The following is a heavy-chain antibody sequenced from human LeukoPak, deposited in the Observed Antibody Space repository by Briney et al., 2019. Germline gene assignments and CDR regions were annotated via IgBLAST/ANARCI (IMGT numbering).Heavy chain of an antibody. V-gene: IGHV3-33*08. CDR3: APLGRDASNDIHYK. D-gene: IGHD5-24*01. J-gene: IGHJ4*02. Sequence: GGSLRLSCAASGSTFSSHAMTWVRQAPGKGLEWVAVVWDDGSSQNYADSVKGRFTISRDNSKNMLYLQMNSLRAEDTAVYYCAPLGRDASNDIHYKWGQGTLVTVSS. CDR2: VWDDGSSQ. CDR1: GSTFSSHA.